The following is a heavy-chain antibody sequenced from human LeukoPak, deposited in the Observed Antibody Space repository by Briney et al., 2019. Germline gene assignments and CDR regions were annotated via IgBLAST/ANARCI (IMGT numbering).Heavy chain of an antibody. D-gene: IGHD6-19*01. CDR1: GYTFTGYY. J-gene: IGHJ6*03. CDR2: INPNSGGT. V-gene: IGHV1-2*02. Sequence: ASVKVSCKASGYTFTGYYIHWVRQAPGQGLECMGWINPNSGGTNYAQKFQGRVTMTRDTSISTAYMELSRLRSDDTAVYYCARDSLSRGSGWYYHYYYYMDVWGKGTTVTISS. CDR3: ARDSLSRGSGWYYHYYYYMDV.